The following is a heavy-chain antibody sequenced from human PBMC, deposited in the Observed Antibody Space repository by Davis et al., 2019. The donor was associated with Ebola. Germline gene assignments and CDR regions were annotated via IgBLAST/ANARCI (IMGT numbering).Heavy chain of an antibody. CDR1: GGSISSYY. J-gene: IGHJ5*02. V-gene: IGHV4-59*01. D-gene: IGHD6-13*01. CDR2: IYYSGST. Sequence: ETLSLTCTVSGGSISSYYWSWIRQPPGKGLEWVGYIYYSGSTNYNPSLKSRVIITVDTSKNQFSLKMSSVTAAETAVYYCAREGSSSWGNWFDPWGQGTLVTVSS. CDR3: AREGSSSWGNWFDP.